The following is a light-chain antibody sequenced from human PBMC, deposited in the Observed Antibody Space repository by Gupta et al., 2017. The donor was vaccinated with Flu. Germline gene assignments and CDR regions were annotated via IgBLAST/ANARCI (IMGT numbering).Light chain of an antibody. CDR1: QGIRNY. J-gene: IGKJ5*01. CDR3: QKHNSDPPIT. Sequence: SSLSASVGDRVTITCRASQGIRNYLDWYKQKPGKGPKLLIYAASTWQAGVPSRFSGSGSGKDLTLTISSRQQEDVASYYCQKHNSDPPITFGQGTQLEIK. V-gene: IGKV1-27*01. CDR2: AAS.